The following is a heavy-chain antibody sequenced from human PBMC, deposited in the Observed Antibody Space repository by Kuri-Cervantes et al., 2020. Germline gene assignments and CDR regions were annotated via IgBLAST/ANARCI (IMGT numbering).Heavy chain of an antibody. CDR1: GGSISSYY. D-gene: IGHD1-1*01. V-gene: IGHV4-59*12. Sequence: SETLSLTCTVSGGSISSYYWSWIRQPPGKGLEWIGYIYYSGSTNHNPSLKSRVAISVDTSKNQFSLKLTSVTAADTAMYYCAREEVFWNAFDIWGQGTMVTVSS. CDR3: AREEVFWNAFDI. J-gene: IGHJ3*02. CDR2: IYYSGST.